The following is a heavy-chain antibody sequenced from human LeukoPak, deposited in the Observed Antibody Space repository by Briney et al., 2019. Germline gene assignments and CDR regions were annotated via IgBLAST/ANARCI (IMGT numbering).Heavy chain of an antibody. D-gene: IGHD2-15*01. J-gene: IGHJ3*02. CDR2: IKSKTDGGTT. CDR3: TTELGYCSGGSCYSAAFHI. V-gene: IGHV3-15*01. CDR1: GFTFSNAW. Sequence: GGSLRLSCAASGFTFSNAWMSWVRQAPGKGLEWVGRIKSKTDGGTTDYAAPVKGRFTISRDDSKNTLYLQMNSLKTEDTAVYYCTTELGYCSGGSCYSAAFHIWGQGTMVTVSS.